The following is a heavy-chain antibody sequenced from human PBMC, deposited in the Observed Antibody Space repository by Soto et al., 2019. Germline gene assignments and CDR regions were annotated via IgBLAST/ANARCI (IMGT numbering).Heavy chain of an antibody. CDR3: ARTTPSYSYYYGMDV. CDR2: INPSGGST. J-gene: IGHJ6*02. Sequence: ASVKVSCKASGYTFTTYYMHWVRQAPGQGLEWMGIINPSGGSTTYAQKFQGRVTMTRDTSTGTVYMDLSSLRSEDTAVYYCARTTPSYSYYYGMDVWGQGTTVTVSS. CDR1: GYTFTTYY. V-gene: IGHV1-46*01.